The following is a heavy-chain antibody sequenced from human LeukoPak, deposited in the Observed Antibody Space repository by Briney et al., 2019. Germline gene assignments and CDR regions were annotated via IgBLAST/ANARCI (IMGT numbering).Heavy chain of an antibody. CDR3: ARDLPTYSGSFLFDY. J-gene: IGHJ4*02. CDR1: GFTFSDYY. D-gene: IGHD1-26*01. Sequence: GGSLRLSCAASGFTFSDYYMSWIRQAPGKGLEWVSYISSSGSTIYYADSVKGRFTISRDNAKNSLYLQMNSLRAEDTAVYYCARDLPTYSGSFLFDYWGQGTLVTVSS. CDR2: ISSSGSTI. V-gene: IGHV3-11*01.